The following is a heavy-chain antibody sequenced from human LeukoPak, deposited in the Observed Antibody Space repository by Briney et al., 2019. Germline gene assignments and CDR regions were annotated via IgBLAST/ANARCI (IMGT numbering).Heavy chain of an antibody. CDR1: GGSISSYY. V-gene: IGHV4-59*08. D-gene: IGHD6-13*01. CDR2: IYYSGST. J-gene: IGHJ6*02. CDR3: ARHRLYSSSWYDYYYGMDV. Sequence: SETLSLTCTVSGGSISSYYWSWIRQPPGKGLEWIGYIYYSGSTNYNPSLKSRVTISVDTSKNQFSLRLTSVTAADTALYYCARHRLYSSSWYDYYYGMDVWGQGTTVTVSS.